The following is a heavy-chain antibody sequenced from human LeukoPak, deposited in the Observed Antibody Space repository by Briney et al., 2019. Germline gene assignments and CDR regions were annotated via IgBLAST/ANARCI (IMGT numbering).Heavy chain of an antibody. V-gene: IGHV4-39*01. D-gene: IGHD6-6*01. J-gene: IGHJ4*02. CDR3: ASPSSSSSTYDY. CDR1: GGSISSSTYY. Sequence: SETLSLTCTVSGGSISSSTYYWGWIRQPPGKGLEWIGSINCSGSTYYNPSLKSRVTISVDTSKNQFSLKLSSVTAADTAVYYCASPSSSSSTYDYWGQGALVTVSS. CDR2: INCSGST.